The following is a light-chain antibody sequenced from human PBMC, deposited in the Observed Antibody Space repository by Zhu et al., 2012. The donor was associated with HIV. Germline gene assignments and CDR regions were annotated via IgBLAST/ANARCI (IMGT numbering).Light chain of an antibody. CDR3: QQRRNWPLT. V-gene: IGKV3-11*01. CDR1: QSASIF. Sequence: IVLTQSPATLSLSPGERATLSCRASQSASIFVAWYQQRPGQAPRLLIYDATKRATGIPARFSGSGFGTDFTLTISSLEPEDFALYYCQQRRNWPLTFGGGTRVEIK. CDR2: DAT. J-gene: IGKJ4*01.